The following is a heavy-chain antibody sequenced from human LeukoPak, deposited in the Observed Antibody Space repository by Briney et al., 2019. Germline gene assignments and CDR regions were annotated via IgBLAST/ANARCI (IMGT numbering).Heavy chain of an antibody. D-gene: IGHD3-10*01. V-gene: IGHV1-8*03. CDR1: GYTFTSYD. CDR2: MNPNSGNT. J-gene: IGHJ6*02. CDR3: AREGITMVRGVIQYYYYYGMDV. Sequence: ASVKVSCKASGYTFTSYDINWVRQATGQGLEWMGWMNPNSGNTGYAQKFQGRVTITRNTSISTAYMELRSLRSDDTAVYHCAREGITMVRGVIQYYYYYGMDVWGQGTTVTVSS.